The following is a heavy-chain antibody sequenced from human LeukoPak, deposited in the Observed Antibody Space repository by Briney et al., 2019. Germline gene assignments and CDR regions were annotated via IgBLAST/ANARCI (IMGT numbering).Heavy chain of an antibody. V-gene: IGHV1-18*04. Sequence: ASVKVSCKASGYTFTSYGISWVRQAPGQGLEWMGWISVYNGDTNYAQKLQGRVTMTTDTSTSTAYMELRSLRSDDTAVYYCARDLGYSSGWGSWFDPWGQGTLVTVSS. D-gene: IGHD6-19*01. J-gene: IGHJ5*02. CDR2: ISVYNGDT. CDR1: GYTFTSYG. CDR3: ARDLGYSSGWGSWFDP.